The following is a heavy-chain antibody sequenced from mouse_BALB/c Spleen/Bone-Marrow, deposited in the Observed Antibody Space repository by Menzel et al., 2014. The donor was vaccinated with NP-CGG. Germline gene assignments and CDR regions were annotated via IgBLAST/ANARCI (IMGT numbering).Heavy chain of an antibody. J-gene: IGHJ2*01. D-gene: IGHD2-4*01. Sequence: VKLMESGPGLVAPSQSLSITCTVSGFSLTRYGVHWVRQPPGKGLEWLGVIWAGGYINYNSALMSRLSISKDNSKSQVFLKMNSLRTDDTAMYYCARDDYDGYFDYWGQGTTLTVSS. CDR2: IWAGGYI. V-gene: IGHV2-9*02. CDR3: ARDDYDGYFDY. CDR1: GFSLTRYG.